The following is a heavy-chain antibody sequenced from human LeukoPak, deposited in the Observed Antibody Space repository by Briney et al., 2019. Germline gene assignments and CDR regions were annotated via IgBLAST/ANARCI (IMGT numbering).Heavy chain of an antibody. Sequence: GGSLRLSCAASGFSFSTYWMSWVRQTPGKGLEFVANINQGGSMTNYTDSLKGRCTISRDNAKKSLYLEINSLRADHTAVYSCARDPESSGFDLWGQGALVTVSS. J-gene: IGHJ4*02. V-gene: IGHV3-7*01. CDR3: ARDPESSGFDL. D-gene: IGHD6-25*01. CDR2: INQGGSMT. CDR1: GFSFSTYW.